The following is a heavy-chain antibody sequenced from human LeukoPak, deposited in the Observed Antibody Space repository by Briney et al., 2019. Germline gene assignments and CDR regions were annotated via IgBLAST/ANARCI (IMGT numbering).Heavy chain of an antibody. CDR3: ARGLARTSMVTRGGVRFDY. D-gene: IGHD5-18*01. V-gene: IGHV1-8*01. CDR2: MNPNSGNT. CDR1: GYTFTSYD. Sequence: GASVTVSFKASGYTFTSYDINWVRQATGQGLEWMGWMNPNSGNTGYAQKFQGRVTMTRNTSISTANMELSSLRSEDTAVYYCARGLARTSMVTRGGVRFDYWGQGTLVTVSS. J-gene: IGHJ4*02.